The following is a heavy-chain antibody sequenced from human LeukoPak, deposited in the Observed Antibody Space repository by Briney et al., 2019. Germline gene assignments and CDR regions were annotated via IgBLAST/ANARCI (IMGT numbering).Heavy chain of an antibody. CDR1: GGSISSGSYY. CDR3: ARETSQKGAHYMDV. Sequence: PSETLSLTCTVSGGSISSGSYYWSWIRQPAGKGLEWIGRIYTSGSTNYNPSLKSRVTISVDTSKNQFSLKLTSVTAADTAVYYCARETSQKGAHYMDVWGKGTTVTISS. CDR2: IYTSGST. V-gene: IGHV4-61*02. J-gene: IGHJ6*03. D-gene: IGHD3-16*01.